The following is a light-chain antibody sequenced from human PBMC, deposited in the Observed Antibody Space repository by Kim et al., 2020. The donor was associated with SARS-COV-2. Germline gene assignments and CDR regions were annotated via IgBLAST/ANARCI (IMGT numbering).Light chain of an antibody. J-gene: IGLJ2*01. CDR3: QAWDSSLVV. CDR2: QDS. Sequence: GSPGQTASVTCSGVKLGYKYACWYQQKPGQSPVLVIYQDSKRPSGIPERFSGSNSGNTATLTISGTQAMDEADYYCQAWDSSLVVFGGGTQLTVL. V-gene: IGLV3-1*01. CDR1: KLGYKY.